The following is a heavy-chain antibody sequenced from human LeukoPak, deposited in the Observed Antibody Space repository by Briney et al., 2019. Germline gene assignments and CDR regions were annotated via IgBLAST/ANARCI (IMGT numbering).Heavy chain of an antibody. CDR2: IYFSGST. CDR1: GGSISNHY. D-gene: IGHD3-16*01. CDR3: AGGGAWITD. V-gene: IGHV4-59*11. J-gene: IGHJ4*02. Sequence: PSETLSLTCTVSGGSISNHYWSWIRQPPGKGLEWIGYIYFSGSTNYNPSLKSRVTISVDTSKNQFSLKLNSVTAADTAVYYCAGGGAWITDWGQGTLVTVSS.